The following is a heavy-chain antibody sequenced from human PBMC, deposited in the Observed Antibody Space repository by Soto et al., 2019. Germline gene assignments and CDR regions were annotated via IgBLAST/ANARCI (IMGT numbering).Heavy chain of an antibody. V-gene: IGHV1-69*06. Sequence: ASVKVSCKASGGTFSSYAISWVRQAPGQGLEWMGGIIPIFGTANYAQKFQGRVTITADKSTSTAYMELNSLRVEDTAVYYCARWADGDSVDHWGQGTLVTVSS. CDR2: IIPIFGTA. CDR3: ARWADGDSVDH. J-gene: IGHJ4*02. CDR1: GGTFSSYA. D-gene: IGHD7-27*01.